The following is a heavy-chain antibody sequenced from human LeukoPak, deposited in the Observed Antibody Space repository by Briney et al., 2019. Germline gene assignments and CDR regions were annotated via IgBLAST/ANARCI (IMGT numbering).Heavy chain of an antibody. CDR3: ARGALSSGWYDY. CDR1: GYTFTSYY. D-gene: IGHD6-19*01. J-gene: IGHJ4*02. Sequence: ASVKVSCKASGYTFTSYYMHWVRQAPGQGLEWMGWINPNSGGTNYAQKFQGRVTMTRDTSISTAYMELSRLRSDDTAVYYCARGALSSGWYDYWGQGTLVTVSS. V-gene: IGHV1-2*02. CDR2: INPNSGGT.